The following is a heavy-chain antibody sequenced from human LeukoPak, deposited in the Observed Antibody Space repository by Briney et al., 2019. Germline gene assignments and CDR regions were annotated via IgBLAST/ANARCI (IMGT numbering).Heavy chain of an antibody. V-gene: IGHV3-30*01. CDR1: GFTFSSYA. CDR3: ARGPVGRGGDTYYYYYYMDV. Sequence: GESLTLSCSASGFTFSSYAMLGARQAPGGGLVGGAVISYDGGNKYYADSVKRRFTMSRHNSKITLYLEMNSLRAEDTAVYYCARGPVGRGGDTYYYYYYMDVWGKGTTVTVSS. D-gene: IGHD1-26*01. CDR2: ISYDGGNK. J-gene: IGHJ6*03.